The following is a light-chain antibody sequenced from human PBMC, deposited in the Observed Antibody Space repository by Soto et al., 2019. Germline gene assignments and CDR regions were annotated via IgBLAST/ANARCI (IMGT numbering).Light chain of an antibody. Sequence: QSVLTQPPSVSGAPGQRVTISCTGSSSNIGAGYDVHWYQQLPGTAPKLLIYGNNNQPSGVPDRFSGSKSGTSASLAITGLQAEDEADYYCQSYDSSLSGWVFGRGTKVTVL. J-gene: IGLJ3*02. CDR3: QSYDSSLSGWV. CDR1: SSNIGAGYD. V-gene: IGLV1-40*01. CDR2: GNN.